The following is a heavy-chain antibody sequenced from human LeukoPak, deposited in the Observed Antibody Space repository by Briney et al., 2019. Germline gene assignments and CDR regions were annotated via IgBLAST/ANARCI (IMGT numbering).Heavy chain of an antibody. CDR1: GFTFSSYV. J-gene: IGHJ4*02. D-gene: IGHD1-1*01. CDR3: AKSGEGGTTIRTWVDY. CDR2: ISGSGATT. V-gene: IGHV3-23*01. Sequence: PGGSLRLSCAASGFTFSSYVMSWVRQAPGKGLEWVSTISGSGATTYHADSMRGRFTISRDNSRDNSKNMLYLQMNSLRAEDTAIYYCAKSGEGGTTIRTWVDYWGQGTLVTVSS.